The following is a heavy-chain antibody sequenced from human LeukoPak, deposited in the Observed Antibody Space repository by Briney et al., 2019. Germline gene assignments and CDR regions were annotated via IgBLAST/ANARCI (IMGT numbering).Heavy chain of an antibody. CDR2: ISGSGGST. D-gene: IGHD3-16*02. CDR1: GFTFSSYA. CDR3: AKGPYDYVWGGYRYIDY. J-gene: IGHJ4*02. V-gene: IGHV3-23*01. Sequence: PGASLRLSCAASGFTFSSYAMSWVRQAPGKGLEWVSAISGSGGSTYYADSVKGRFTISRDNSKNTLYLQMNSLRAEDTAVYYCAKGPYDYVWGGYRYIDYWGQGTLVTVSS.